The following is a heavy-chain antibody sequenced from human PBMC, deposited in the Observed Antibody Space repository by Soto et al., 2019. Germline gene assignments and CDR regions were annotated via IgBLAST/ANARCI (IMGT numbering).Heavy chain of an antibody. V-gene: IGHV3-21*01. CDR3: ASDDYGDDRLDIFDY. D-gene: IGHD4-17*01. CDR1: GFTFSSYS. CDR2: ISSSSSYI. J-gene: IGHJ4*02. Sequence: EVQLVESGGGLVKPGGSLRLSCAASGFTFSSYSKNWVRQAPGKGLEWVSSISSSSSYIYYADSVKGRFTISRDNAKNSLYLQMNSLRAEDTAVYYCASDDYGDDRLDIFDYWGQGTLVTVSS.